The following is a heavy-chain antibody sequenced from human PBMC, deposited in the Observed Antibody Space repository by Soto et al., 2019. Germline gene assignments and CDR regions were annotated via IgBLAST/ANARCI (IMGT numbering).Heavy chain of an antibody. Sequence: GGSLRLSCAASGFIFSDYEVNWVRQAPGKGLEWVSYISSSGTTIFYADSVKGRFTISRDNAKNSLYLQMNSLRSEDTALHYCVKDREGSSGWYGMDVWGQGTTVTVSS. J-gene: IGHJ6*02. D-gene: IGHD6-19*01. CDR1: GFIFSDYE. CDR2: ISSSGTTI. CDR3: VKDREGSSGWYGMDV. V-gene: IGHV3-48*03.